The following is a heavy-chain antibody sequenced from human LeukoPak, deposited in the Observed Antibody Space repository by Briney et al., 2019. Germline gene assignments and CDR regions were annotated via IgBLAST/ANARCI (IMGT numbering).Heavy chain of an antibody. CDR2: ISAYNGNT. D-gene: IGHD3-9*01. V-gene: IGHV1-18*01. J-gene: IGHJ6*02. CDR3: AALITPDYDILTGYYSEGFNYYYGMDV. Sequence: VASVKVSCKASGYTFTSYGISWVRQAPGQGLEWMGWISAYNGNTNYAQKLQGRATMTTDTSTSTAYMELRSLRSDDTAVYYCAALITPDYDILTGYYSEGFNYYYGMDVWGQGTTVTVSS. CDR1: GYTFTSYG.